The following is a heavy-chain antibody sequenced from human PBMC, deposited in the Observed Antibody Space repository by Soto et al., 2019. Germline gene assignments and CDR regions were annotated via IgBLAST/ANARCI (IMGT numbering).Heavy chain of an antibody. CDR1: GYDFTNFW. V-gene: IGHV5-10-1*01. Sequence: GESLKISCEGSGYDFTNFWISWVRQMPGKGPEWMGRIDPSDSYTTYSPYFQGHVTMSADKSISTAYLQWTSLRASDSAMYYCARLDYDILTGSHDYWGQATLVTVTS. D-gene: IGHD3-9*01. CDR2: IDPSDSYT. CDR3: ARLDYDILTGSHDY. J-gene: IGHJ4*02.